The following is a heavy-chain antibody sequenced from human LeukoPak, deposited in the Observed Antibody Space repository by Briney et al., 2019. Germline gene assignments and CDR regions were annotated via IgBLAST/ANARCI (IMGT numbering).Heavy chain of an antibody. D-gene: IGHD2-15*01. J-gene: IGHJ4*02. CDR3: ARLLPASRHYFDY. Sequence: GGSLTLSCAASGFTVSDDYLAWVRQAPGTGLEWISVIYGAGATYYADSVKGRFTISRDGSKNMLFLQLTNLSPEDGAVYYCARLLPASRHYFDYWGQGTPVTVSS. V-gene: IGHV3-53*01. CDR2: IYGAGAT. CDR1: GFTVSDDY.